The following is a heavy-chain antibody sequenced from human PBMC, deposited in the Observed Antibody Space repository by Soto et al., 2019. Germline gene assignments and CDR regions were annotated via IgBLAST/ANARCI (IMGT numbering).Heavy chain of an antibody. CDR2: IWNNGSHK. D-gene: IGHD4-17*01. CDR1: GFTFSSYH. CDR3: ARGHTDYGDSGIWFAP. J-gene: IGHJ5*02. V-gene: IGHV3-33*01. Sequence: QVQMVESGGGVVQPGTSQRLSCVASGFTFSSYHMHWVRQAPGKGLEWVAVIWNNGSHKRYADSVKGRFTISRDNVKSTLYLEVNSLRGEDTAVYYCARGHTDYGDSGIWFAPWGQGTLVTVSS.